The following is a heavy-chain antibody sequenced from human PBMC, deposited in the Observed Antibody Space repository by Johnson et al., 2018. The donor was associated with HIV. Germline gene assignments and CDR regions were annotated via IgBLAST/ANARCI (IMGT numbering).Heavy chain of an antibody. CDR3: ARVIMVRGVLDAFDI. CDR2: IYSGGST. V-gene: IGHV3-66*01. J-gene: IGHJ3*02. CDR1: GFTVSSNY. D-gene: IGHD3-10*01. Sequence: VQLVESGGGLVQPGGSLRLSCAASGFTVSSNYMSWVRQAPGKGLEWVSVIYSGGSTYYADSVKGRFTISRDNAKNSLYLQMNSLRAEDTAFYYCARVIMVRGVLDAFDIWGQGTMVTVSS.